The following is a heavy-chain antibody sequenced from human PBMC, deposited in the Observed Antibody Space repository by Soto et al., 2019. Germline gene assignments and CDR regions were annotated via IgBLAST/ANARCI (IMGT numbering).Heavy chain of an antibody. Sequence: AASVKVSCKASGGTFSSYAISWVRQAPGQGLEWMGGIIPIFGTANYAQKFQGRVTITADESTSTAYMELSSLRSEDTAVYYCAREHIVVVTAIYYYYYGMDVWGQGTTVTVSS. J-gene: IGHJ6*02. CDR3: AREHIVVVTAIYYYYYGMDV. D-gene: IGHD2-21*02. CDR1: GGTFSSYA. V-gene: IGHV1-69*13. CDR2: IIPIFGTA.